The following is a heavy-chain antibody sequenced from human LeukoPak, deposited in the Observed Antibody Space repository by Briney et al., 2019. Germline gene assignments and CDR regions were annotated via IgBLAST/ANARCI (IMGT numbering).Heavy chain of an antibody. Sequence: GRSLRLSCAASGFTFSSYGMHWVRQAPGKGLEWVAVISYDGSNKYYADSVKGRFTISRDKSKNTLYLQMNSLRAEDTAVYYCAYMSSDYWGQGTLVTVSS. V-gene: IGHV3-30*03. CDR3: AYMSSDY. D-gene: IGHD2-2*02. CDR1: GFTFSSYG. J-gene: IGHJ4*02. CDR2: ISYDGSNK.